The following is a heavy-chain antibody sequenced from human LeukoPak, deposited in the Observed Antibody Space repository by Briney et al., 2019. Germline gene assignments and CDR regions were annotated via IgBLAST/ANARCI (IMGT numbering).Heavy chain of an antibody. Sequence: ASVKVSCKASGYTFTGYYMHWVRQAPGQGLEWMGIINPSGGSTSYAQKFQGRVTMTRDTSTSTVYMELSSLRSEDTAVYYCARFPYGSGIRGAFDIWGQGTMVTVSS. V-gene: IGHV1-46*01. CDR1: GYTFTGYY. D-gene: IGHD3-10*01. CDR3: ARFPYGSGIRGAFDI. J-gene: IGHJ3*02. CDR2: INPSGGST.